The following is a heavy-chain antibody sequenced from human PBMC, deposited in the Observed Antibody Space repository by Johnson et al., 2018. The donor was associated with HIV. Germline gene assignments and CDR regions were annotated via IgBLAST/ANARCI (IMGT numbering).Heavy chain of an antibody. Sequence: QVQLVESGGGVVQPGGSLRLPCVASGFTLSNYGMHWVRQAPGKGLEWVAFIRYDGGNKYYSDSVKGRFTISRDNSKNTLYLQMNSLRPEDTAVYYCATLPGIAVGGTLYLATEVDAFDIWGQGTVVTVSS. D-gene: IGHD6-13*01. J-gene: IGHJ3*02. V-gene: IGHV3-30*02. CDR2: IRYDGGNK. CDR1: GFTLSNYG. CDR3: ATLPGIAVGGTLYLATEVDAFDI.